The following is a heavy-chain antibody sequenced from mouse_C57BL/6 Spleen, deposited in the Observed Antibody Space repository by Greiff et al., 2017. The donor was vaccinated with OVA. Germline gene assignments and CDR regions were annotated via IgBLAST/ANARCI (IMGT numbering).Heavy chain of an antibody. V-gene: IGHV1-42*01. CDR3: ARQVGYFDV. CDR2: INPSTGGT. Sequence: VQLKESGPELVKPGASVKISCKASGYSFTGYYMNWVKQSPEKSLEWIGEINPSTGGTTYNQKFKAKATLTVDKSSSTAYMQLKSLTSEDSAVYYCARQVGYFDVWGTGTTVTVSS. CDR1: GYSFTGYY. J-gene: IGHJ1*03. D-gene: IGHD1-1*01.